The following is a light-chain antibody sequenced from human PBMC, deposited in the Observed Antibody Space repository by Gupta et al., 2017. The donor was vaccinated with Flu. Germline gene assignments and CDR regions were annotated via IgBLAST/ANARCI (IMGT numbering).Light chain of an antibody. J-gene: IGLJ3*02. CDR3: YSAADNNGV. V-gene: IGLV3-27*01. CDR2: KDR. CDR1: VLAKKY. Sequence: SYAPTQPSSFSVSPGQTARITCSGDVLAKKYARWFQQKPGQAPVLVIYKDRERPSGIPERFSGSSSGTTVTLTISGAQVEDEADYYCYSAADNNGVFGGGTKLTVL.